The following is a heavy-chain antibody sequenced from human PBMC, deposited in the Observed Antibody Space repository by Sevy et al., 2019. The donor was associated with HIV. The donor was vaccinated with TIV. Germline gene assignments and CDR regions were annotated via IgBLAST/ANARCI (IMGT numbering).Heavy chain of an antibody. V-gene: IGHV1-2*02. CDR2: INTNSGDTGT. J-gene: IGHJ4*02. Sequence: ASVKVSCKTSGYTFTGNYIHWVRQAPGQGLEWMGWINTNSGDTGTKYAQKFQGRVTMTSDRSINTVYMDLTRLSPDDTAVYCCAREGYDLWSGYSAAYFDYWGQGTLVTVSS. D-gene: IGHD3-3*01. CDR3: AREGYDLWSGYSAAYFDY. CDR1: GYTFTGNY.